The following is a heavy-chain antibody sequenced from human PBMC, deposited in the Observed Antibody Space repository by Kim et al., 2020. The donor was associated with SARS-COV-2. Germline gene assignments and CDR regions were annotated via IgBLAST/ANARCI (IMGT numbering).Heavy chain of an antibody. CDR1: GFTFSSYD. CDR3: ARASSSSPHLRLIYGMDV. J-gene: IGHJ6*02. CDR2: IGTAGDT. D-gene: IGHD6-6*01. V-gene: IGHV3-13*01. Sequence: GGSLRLSCAASGFTFSSYDMHWVRQATGKGLEWVSAIGTAGDTYYPGSVKGRFTISRENAKNSLYLQMNSLRAGDTAVYYCARASSSSPHLRLIYGMDVWGQGTTVTVSS.